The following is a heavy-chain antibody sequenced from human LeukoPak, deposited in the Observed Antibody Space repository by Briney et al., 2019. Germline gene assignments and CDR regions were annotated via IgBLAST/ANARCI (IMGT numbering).Heavy chain of an antibody. V-gene: IGHV1-18*01. D-gene: IGHD1/OR15-1a*01. CDR3: ARDYYYGTSGYYFDY. Sequence: ASVKDSCKASGYTFTSYGISWVRQAPGQGLEWMGWISAYNGNTNYAQKLQGRVTMTTDTSTSTAYMELRSLRSDDTAVYYCARDYYYGTSGYYFDYWGQGTLVTVSS. CDR1: GYTFTSYG. CDR2: ISAYNGNT. J-gene: IGHJ4*02.